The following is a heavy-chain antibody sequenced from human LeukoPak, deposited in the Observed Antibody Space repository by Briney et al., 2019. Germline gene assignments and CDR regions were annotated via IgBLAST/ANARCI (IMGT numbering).Heavy chain of an antibody. CDR3: ARAKMVRGVIIDDY. CDR1: GYTFTGYY. V-gene: IGHV1-69*05. Sequence: SVKVSCKASGYTFTGYYMHWVRQAPGQGLEWMGGIIPIFGTANYAQKFQGRVTITTDESTSTAYMELSSLRSEDTAVYYCARAKMVRGVIIDDYWGQGTLVTVSS. D-gene: IGHD3-10*01. CDR2: IIPIFGTA. J-gene: IGHJ4*02.